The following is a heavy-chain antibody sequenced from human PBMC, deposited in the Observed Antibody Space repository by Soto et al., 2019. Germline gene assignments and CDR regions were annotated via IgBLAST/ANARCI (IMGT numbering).Heavy chain of an antibody. Sequence: GAPGKGSSKAPGYTLSNPCIRLGGQAPGQRVESMGWISAYNGHTNYAQQLQGRVTMTTDTSTSTAYMELRSLRSDDTAVYYCARVLLRYFDWSPSGAFDIWGQGTMDTVSS. CDR1: GYTLSNPC. D-gene: IGHD3-9*01. CDR3: ARVLLRYFDWSPSGAFDI. J-gene: IGHJ3*02. CDR2: ISAYNGHT. V-gene: IGHV1-18*01.